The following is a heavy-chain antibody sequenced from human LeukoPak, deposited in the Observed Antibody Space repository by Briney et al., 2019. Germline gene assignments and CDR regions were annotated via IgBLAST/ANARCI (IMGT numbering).Heavy chain of an antibody. Sequence: GGSLRLSCAASGFTFSSYSMNWVRQAPGKGLEWVSSISSSSSYIYYADSVKGRFTISRDNAKNSVFLHMISLRVEDTAVYYCARIGYSSSSFDYWGQGTLVTVSS. D-gene: IGHD6-6*01. V-gene: IGHV3-21*01. CDR1: GFTFSSYS. CDR2: ISSSSSYI. J-gene: IGHJ4*02. CDR3: ARIGYSSSSFDY.